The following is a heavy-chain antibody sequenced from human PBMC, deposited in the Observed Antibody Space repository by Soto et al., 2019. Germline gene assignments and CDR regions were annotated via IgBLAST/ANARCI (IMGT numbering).Heavy chain of an antibody. J-gene: IGHJ4*02. D-gene: IGHD6-19*01. CDR3: AKDLYRNQWLVRFLVDY. CDR2: ISGSGGST. V-gene: IGHV3-23*01. CDR1: GFTFSSYA. Sequence: PGGSLRLSCAASGFTFSSYAMSWVRQAPGKGLEWVSAISGSGGSTYYADSVKGRFTISRDNSKNTLYLQMNSLRAEDTAVYYCAKDLYRNQWLVRFLVDYWGQGTLVTVSS.